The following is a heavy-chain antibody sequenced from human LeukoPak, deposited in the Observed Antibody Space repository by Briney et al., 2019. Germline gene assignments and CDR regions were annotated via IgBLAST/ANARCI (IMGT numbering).Heavy chain of an antibody. J-gene: IGHJ4*02. D-gene: IGHD3-3*01. CDR2: IKQDGSEK. V-gene: IGHV3-7*01. Sequence: GGSLRLSCAASGFTFSSYWMSWVRQAPGKGLEWVANIKQDGSEKYYVDSVKGRFTISRDNAKNSLYLQMNSLRAEDTAVYYCARDRYDFWSGYYIDYWGQGTLVTVSS. CDR1: GFTFSSYW. CDR3: ARDRYDFWSGYYIDY.